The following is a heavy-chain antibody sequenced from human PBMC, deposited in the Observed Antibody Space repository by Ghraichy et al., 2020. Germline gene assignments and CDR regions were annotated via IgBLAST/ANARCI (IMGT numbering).Heavy chain of an antibody. D-gene: IGHD3-22*01. Sequence: SLNISCAASGFTFSKYGMHWVRQAPGQGLEWVAVVSYDGKNKYYADSGRFTISRDNSKNTLYLQMNFLRPEDTAVYYCAKERDTSGYYSFRGDFYGMDVWGQGTTVTVSS. CDR1: GFTFSKYG. CDR3: AKERDTSGYYSFRGDFYGMDV. V-gene: IGHV3-30*18. J-gene: IGHJ6*02. CDR2: VSYDGKNK.